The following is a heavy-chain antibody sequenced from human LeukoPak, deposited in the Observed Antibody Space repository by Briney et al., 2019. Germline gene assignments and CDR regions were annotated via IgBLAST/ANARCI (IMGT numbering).Heavy chain of an antibody. D-gene: IGHD6-19*01. CDR3: AREWAVAGTIDY. CDR1: GFTFSSYA. Sequence: PGRSLRLSCAASGFTFSSYAMHWVRQATGKGLDWVAVISYDGSNKYYADSVKGRFTISRDNSKNTLYLQMNSLRAEDTAVYYCAREWAVAGTIDYWGQGTLVTVS. J-gene: IGHJ4*02. CDR2: ISYDGSNK. V-gene: IGHV3-30-3*01.